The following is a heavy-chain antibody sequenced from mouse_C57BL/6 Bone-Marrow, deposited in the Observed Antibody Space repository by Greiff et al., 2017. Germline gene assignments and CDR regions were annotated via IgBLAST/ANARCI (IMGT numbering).Heavy chain of an antibody. V-gene: IGHV1-55*01. CDR1: GYTFTSYW. CDR3: ARSGPLGRSFDY. CDR2: IYPTSGRT. J-gene: IGHJ2*01. Sequence: VKLQQPGAELVKPGASVKMSCKASGYTFTSYWITWVKQRPGQGLEWIGDIYPTSGRTNYNEKFKSKAILTVDTSSNTAYMQLSSLTSEDSAVCYCARSGPLGRSFDYWGQGTTLTVSS. D-gene: IGHD4-1*01.